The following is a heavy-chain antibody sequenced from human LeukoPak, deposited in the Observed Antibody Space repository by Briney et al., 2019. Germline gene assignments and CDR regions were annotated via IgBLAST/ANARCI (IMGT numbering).Heavy chain of an antibody. CDR2: IYYSGST. J-gene: IGHJ4*02. Sequence: PSETLSLTCTVSGGSISSSSYYWGWIRQPPGKGLEWIGSIYYSGSTYYNPSLKSRVTISVDTSKNQFSLKLSPVTAADTAVYYCARDVGRAIAVAVWGQGTLVTVSS. V-gene: IGHV4-39*07. CDR3: ARDVGRAIAVAV. D-gene: IGHD6-19*01. CDR1: GGSISSSSYY.